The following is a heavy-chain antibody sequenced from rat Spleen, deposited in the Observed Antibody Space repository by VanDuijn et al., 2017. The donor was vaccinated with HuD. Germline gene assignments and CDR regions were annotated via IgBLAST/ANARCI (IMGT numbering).Heavy chain of an antibody. CDR2: ISTGGGST. V-gene: IGHV5-27*01. CDR3: TTEKGGYFDY. J-gene: IGHJ2*01. CDR1: GFTFSNYY. Sequence: EVQLVESGGGLVQPGRSLKLSCAASGFTFSNYYMAWVRQAPTKGLEWVAYISTGGGSTYYRDSVKGRFTISRDNAKSTLYLQMDSLRSEDTSTYYCTTEKGGYFDYWGQVVMVTVSS.